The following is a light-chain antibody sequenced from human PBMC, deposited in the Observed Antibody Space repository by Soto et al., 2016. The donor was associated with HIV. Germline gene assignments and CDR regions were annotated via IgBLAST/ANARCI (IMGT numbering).Light chain of an antibody. V-gene: IGLV3-21*03. J-gene: IGLJ2*01. CDR2: DDS. Sequence: SYELTQPPSVSVAPGKTARITCGGNNIGSKSVHWCQQKPGQAPVLVVYDDSNRPSGIPERFSGSNSGNTATLTISRVEAGDEADYYCQVWHSPEVVFGGGTKLTVL. CDR3: QVWHSPEVV. CDR1: NIGSKS.